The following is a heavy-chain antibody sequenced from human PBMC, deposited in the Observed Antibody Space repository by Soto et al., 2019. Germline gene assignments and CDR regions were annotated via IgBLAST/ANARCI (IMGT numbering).Heavy chain of an antibody. CDR2: IYHSGSI. CDR3: ARGKGHTGLNCFDP. D-gene: IGHD2-21*02. Sequence: SETLSLTCAGSGYSISSGYYWGWIRQPPGKGLEWIGSIYHSGSIYYNPSLKSRVSISVDTSKNHFSLKLSSVTAADTAVYYCARGKGHTGLNCFDPWGQGTLVTVSS. CDR1: GYSISSGYY. J-gene: IGHJ5*02. V-gene: IGHV4-38-2*01.